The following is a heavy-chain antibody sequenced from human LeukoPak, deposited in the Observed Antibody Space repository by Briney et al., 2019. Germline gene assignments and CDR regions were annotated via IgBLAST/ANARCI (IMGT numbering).Heavy chain of an antibody. CDR3: ARDRGYSYGPTEDYYYYGMDV. D-gene: IGHD5-18*01. Sequence: GGSLRLSCAASGFTFSSYSMNWVRQAPGKGLEWVSYISSSSSTIYYADSVKGRFTISRDNAKNSLYLQMNSLRGEDTAVYYCARDRGYSYGPTEDYYYYGMDVWGQGTTVTVSS. J-gene: IGHJ6*02. V-gene: IGHV3-48*01. CDR2: ISSSSSTI. CDR1: GFTFSSYS.